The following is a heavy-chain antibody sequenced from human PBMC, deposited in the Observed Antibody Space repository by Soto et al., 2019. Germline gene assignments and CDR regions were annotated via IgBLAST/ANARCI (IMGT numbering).Heavy chain of an antibody. CDR3: AKGTEWSPGDNYGMDV. D-gene: IGHD3-3*01. J-gene: IGHJ6*02. CDR2: SSSSGGST. V-gene: IGHV3-23*01. CDR1: GFTFGSYA. Sequence: HPGGSLRLSCAASGFTFGSYAMSWVRQAPGKGLEWVSSSSSSGGSTWYADSVKGRFTISRDNSKNTLHLQISTLRVEDTAVYYCAKGTEWSPGDNYGMDVWGQGTTVTVSS.